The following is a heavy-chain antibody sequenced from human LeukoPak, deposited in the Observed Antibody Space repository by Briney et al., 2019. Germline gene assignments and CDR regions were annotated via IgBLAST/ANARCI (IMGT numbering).Heavy chain of an antibody. CDR3: ARDSVHWAAAGWGSLP. CDR2: INPNSGGT. J-gene: IGHJ5*02. V-gene: IGHV1-2*06. CDR1: GYTFNGYY. Sequence: ASVKVSCKASGYTFNGYYMHWVRQAPGQGLEWMGRINPNSGGTNYAQKFQGRVTMTRDTSISTAYMELSRLRSDDKAVYYCARDSVHWAAAGWGSLPWGQGTLVTVSS. D-gene: IGHD6-13*01.